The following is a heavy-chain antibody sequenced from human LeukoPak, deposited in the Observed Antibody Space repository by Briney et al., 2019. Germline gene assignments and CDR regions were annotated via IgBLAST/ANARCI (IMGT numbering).Heavy chain of an antibody. CDR1: GFFFNSYW. CDR2: IKYDDSEK. V-gene: IGHV3-7*01. D-gene: IGHD5-24*01. Sequence: GGSLRLSCATSGFFFNSYWMTWVRQAPGKGLEWVANIKYDDSEKYFVESVKGRFTISRDNAQNSLFLQMDSLRVEDTAVYYCVRGRDGSYWGRGTQVTVSS. J-gene: IGHJ4*02. CDR3: VRGRDGSY.